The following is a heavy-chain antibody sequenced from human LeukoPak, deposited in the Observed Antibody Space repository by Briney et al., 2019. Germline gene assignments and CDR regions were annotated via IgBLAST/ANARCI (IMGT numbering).Heavy chain of an antibody. V-gene: IGHV5-51*01. CDR3: ARRGKYSSSWPPYYYYGMDV. CDR1: GYSFTSYW. CDR2: IYPGDSDT. D-gene: IGHD6-13*01. J-gene: IGHJ6*04. Sequence: GESLKISCKGSGYSFTSYWIGWVRQMPGKGLEWMGIIYPGDSDTRHSPSFQGQVTISADKSISTAYLQWSSLKASDTAMYYCARRGKYSSSWPPYYYYGMDVWGKGTTVTVSS.